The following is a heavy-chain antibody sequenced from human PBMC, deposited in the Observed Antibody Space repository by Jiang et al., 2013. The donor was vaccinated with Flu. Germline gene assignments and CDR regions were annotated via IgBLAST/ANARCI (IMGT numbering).Heavy chain of an antibody. CDR3: ARDWYTVTTLDWYFDL. CDR2: YTSGST. Sequence: YTSGSTNYNPPSRVESPLSVDTSKNQFSLKLSSVTAADTAVYCCARDWYTVTTLDWYFDLWGRGTLVTVSS. J-gene: IGHJ2*01. D-gene: IGHD4-17*01. V-gene: IGHV4-61*02.